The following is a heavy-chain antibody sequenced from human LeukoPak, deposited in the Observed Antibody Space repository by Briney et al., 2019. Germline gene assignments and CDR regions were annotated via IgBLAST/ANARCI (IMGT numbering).Heavy chain of an antibody. V-gene: IGHV3-23*01. CDR3: AKIKDIVVVPAPYDY. CDR1: GFTFSSYA. J-gene: IGHJ4*02. Sequence: GGSLRLSCAASGFTFSSYAMSWVRQAPGKGLEWVSAISGSGGSTYYADSVKGRFTISRDNSKNTLYLQMNSLRGEDTAVYYCAKIKDIVVVPAPYDYWGQGTLVTVSS. CDR2: ISGSGGST. D-gene: IGHD2-2*01.